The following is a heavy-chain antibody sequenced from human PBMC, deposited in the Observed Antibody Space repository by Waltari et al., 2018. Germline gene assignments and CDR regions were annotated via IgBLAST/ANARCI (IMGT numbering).Heavy chain of an antibody. CDR1: GGTFSSYA. D-gene: IGHD5-12*01. CDR3: AQMATIPTGDDY. Sequence: QVQLVQSGAEVKKPGSSVKVSCKASGGTFSSYAISWVRQARGQGLEWMGGSIHLSDTTHYAQELQGRVTITATESTRTAYMELSSLRSEDTAVYYCAQMATIPTGDDYWVQGTLVTVSS. V-gene: IGHV1-69*13. J-gene: IGHJ4*02. CDR2: SIHLSDTT.